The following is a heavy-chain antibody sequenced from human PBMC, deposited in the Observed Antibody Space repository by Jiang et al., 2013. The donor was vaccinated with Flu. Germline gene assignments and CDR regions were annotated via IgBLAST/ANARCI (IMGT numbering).Heavy chain of an antibody. V-gene: IGHV3-49*03. CDR3: TRGAKERRRDGYNYCSY. D-gene: IGHD5-24*01. Sequence: RSLRLSCTASGFTFGDYAMSWFRQAPGKGLEWVGFIRSKAYGGTTEYAASVKGRFTISRDDSKSIAYLQMNSLKTEDTAVYYCTRGAKERRRDGYNYCSYWGQGTLVTVSS. CDR2: IRSKAYGGTT. J-gene: IGHJ4*02. CDR1: GFTFGDYA.